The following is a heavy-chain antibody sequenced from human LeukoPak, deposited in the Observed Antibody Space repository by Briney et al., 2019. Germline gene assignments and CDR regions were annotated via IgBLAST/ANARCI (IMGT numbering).Heavy chain of an antibody. D-gene: IGHD2-15*01. V-gene: IGHV4-59*08. CDR1: GGSISSYY. J-gene: IGHJ6*03. Sequence: SETLSLTCTVSGGSISSYYWSWIRQPPGKGLEWIGYIYYSGSTNYNPSLKSRVTISVDTSKNQFSLKLSSVTAADTAVYYCARLVVVAATRKPDYYYYYYMDVWGKGTTVTISS. CDR2: IYYSGST. CDR3: ARLVVVAATRKPDYYYYYYMDV.